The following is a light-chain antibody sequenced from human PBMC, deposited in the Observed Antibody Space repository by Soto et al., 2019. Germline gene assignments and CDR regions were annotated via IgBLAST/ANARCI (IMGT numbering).Light chain of an antibody. CDR1: PSISSY. Sequence: DIQMTQSPSSLSASVGDRVTITCRASPSISSYFNWYQQKPGKSPKLLIYAAYSLQSGFQSRYSVSGSRTDVTLTLSILQPDDFSTYYSQQSYRTPPEHPFGQETNLEIK. CDR3: QQSYRTPPEHP. V-gene: IGKV1-39*01. CDR2: AAY. J-gene: IGKJ2*01.